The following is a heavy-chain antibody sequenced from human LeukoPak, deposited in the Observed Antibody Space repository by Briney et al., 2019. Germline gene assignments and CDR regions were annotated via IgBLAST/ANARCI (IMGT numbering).Heavy chain of an antibody. CDR2: INPNSGGT. D-gene: IGHD1-26*01. Sequence: ASVKVSCKAFGYTFTSNYMHWVRQAPGQGLEWMGWINPNSGGTNYAQKFQGRVTMTRDTSISTAYMELSRLRSDDTAVYYCARDSGSSVFDYWGQGTLVTVSS. V-gene: IGHV1-2*02. CDR1: GYTFTSNY. J-gene: IGHJ4*02. CDR3: ARDSGSSVFDY.